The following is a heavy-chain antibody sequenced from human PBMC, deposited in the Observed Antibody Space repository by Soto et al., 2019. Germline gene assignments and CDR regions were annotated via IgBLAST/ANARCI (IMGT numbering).Heavy chain of an antibody. V-gene: IGHV4-30-4*01. J-gene: IGHJ4*02. Sequence: QVQLQESGPGLVKPSQTLSLACTVSGGSISSGDFYWSWFRQPPGKGLEWIGYIYYTGSTYHNPSLKCRFFLSADTSKNQFSLDLNSVTAADTVVYYCAGLSVSLGVYPPLESGDPSPGVGYWGQGTLVTVSS. CDR2: IYYTGST. CDR3: AGLSVSLGVYPPLESGDPSPGVGY. CDR1: GGSISSGDFY. D-gene: IGHD2-8*01.